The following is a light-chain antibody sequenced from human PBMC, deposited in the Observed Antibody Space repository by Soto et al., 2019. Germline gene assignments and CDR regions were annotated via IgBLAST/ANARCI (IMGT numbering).Light chain of an antibody. Sequence: QSVLTQPPSASGTPGQRVTISCSGSSTNIRSNTVNWYQHLPGTAPKLLIYGNHQRPSGVPDRFSGSKSGTSASLAISGLQSEDEADYYCATWDDRLDAVVFGGGTQLTVL. V-gene: IGLV1-44*01. CDR1: STNIRSNT. CDR3: ATWDDRLDAVV. J-gene: IGLJ2*01. CDR2: GNH.